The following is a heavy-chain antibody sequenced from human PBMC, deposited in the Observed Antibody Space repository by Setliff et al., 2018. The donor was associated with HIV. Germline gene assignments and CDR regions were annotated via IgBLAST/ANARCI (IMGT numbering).Heavy chain of an antibody. Sequence: PSETLSLTCTVSGGSISSGSYYWSWIRQPPGKGLEWIGSIYYSGSTYYNPSLKSRVTISVDTSKNQFSLNLSSVTAADTAVYYCARGNGSGSRGAFDIWGQRTMVTVSS. CDR3: ARGNGSGSRGAFDI. CDR2: IYYSGST. J-gene: IGHJ3*02. D-gene: IGHD3-10*01. CDR1: GGSISSGSYY. V-gene: IGHV4-39*07.